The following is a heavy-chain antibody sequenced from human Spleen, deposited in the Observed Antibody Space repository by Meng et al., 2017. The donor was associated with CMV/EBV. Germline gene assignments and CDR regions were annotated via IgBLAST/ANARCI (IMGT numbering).Heavy chain of an antibody. J-gene: IGHJ4*02. Sequence: SETLSLTCTVSGASISSYYWSWIRQPPGKGLEWIGYMYYSGSTNYNPSLKSRVTISVDTSKNQFSLKLSSVTAADTAVYYCATTPTYYDILTGYYFDYWGQGTLVTVSS. CDR3: ATTPTYYDILTGYYFDY. V-gene: IGHV4-59*01. CDR1: GASISSYY. D-gene: IGHD3-9*01. CDR2: MYYSGST.